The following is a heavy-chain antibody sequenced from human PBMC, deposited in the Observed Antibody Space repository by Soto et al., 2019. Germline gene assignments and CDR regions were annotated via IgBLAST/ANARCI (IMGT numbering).Heavy chain of an antibody. D-gene: IGHD3-10*01. J-gene: IGHJ4*02. CDR2: SSYDGRET. V-gene: IGHV3-30*03. CDR3: ARDSGWPILNFDN. CDR1: DFDFSSYG. Sequence: RGSLRLSCAASDFDFSSYGIHWVRQAPGKGLEWVAASSYDGRETFYADSAKGRFTVSKEMSKNTAFLQMNALRHEDTAVYFCARDSGWPILNFDNWGPGTPVTVSS.